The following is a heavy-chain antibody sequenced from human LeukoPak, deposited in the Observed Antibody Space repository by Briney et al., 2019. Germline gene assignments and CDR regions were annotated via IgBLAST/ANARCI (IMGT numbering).Heavy chain of an antibody. J-gene: IGHJ6*03. CDR3: AGWAGRRRDYYYYMDV. CDR1: GGSFSGYY. D-gene: IGHD6-19*01. V-gene: IGHV4-34*01. CDR2: INRSGST. Sequence: SETLSLTCAVYGGSFSGYYWSWIRQPPGKGLEWIGEINRSGSTNYNPSLKSRVTISVDTSKNQFSLKLSSVTAADTAVYYCAGWAGRRRDYYYYMDVWGKGTTVTVSS.